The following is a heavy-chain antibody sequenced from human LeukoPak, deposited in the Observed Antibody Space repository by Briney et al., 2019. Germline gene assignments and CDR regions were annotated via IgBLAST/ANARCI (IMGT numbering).Heavy chain of an antibody. CDR2: IYHSGST. CDR1: GGSISSSNW. J-gene: IGHJ1*01. Sequence: SETLSLTCAVSGGSISSSNWWSWVRQPPGKGLEWIGEIYHSGSTNYNPSLKSRVTISVDKAKNQFSLKLSSVTAAATAVYYCSSAGWYGGFQHWGQGPLVTVSS. V-gene: IGHV4-4*02. CDR3: SSAGWYGGFQH. D-gene: IGHD6-19*01.